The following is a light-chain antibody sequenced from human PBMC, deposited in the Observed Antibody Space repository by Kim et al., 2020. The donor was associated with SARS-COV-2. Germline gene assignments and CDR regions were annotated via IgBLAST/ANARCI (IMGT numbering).Light chain of an antibody. CDR2: EDN. Sequence: TVTISCTRSSGSIASNYVQWYQQRPGRSPTTVIYEDNQRPSGVPDRFSGSIDSSSNSASLTISGLKTEDEADYYCQSYDSSNHNWVFGGGTKVTVL. CDR1: SGSIASNY. J-gene: IGLJ3*02. CDR3: QSYDSSNHNWV. V-gene: IGLV6-57*01.